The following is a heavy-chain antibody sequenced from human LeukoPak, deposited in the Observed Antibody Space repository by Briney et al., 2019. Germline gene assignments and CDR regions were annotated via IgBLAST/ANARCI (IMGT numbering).Heavy chain of an antibody. V-gene: IGHV3-33*08. Sequence: GRSLRLSCAASGFTFDDYAMHWVRQAPGKGLEWVAVIWYDGSNKYYADSVKGRFTISRDNSKNTLYLQMNSLRAEDTAVYYCARDRWSGYDLGYFDYWGQGTLVTVSS. CDR3: ARDRWSGYDLGYFDY. D-gene: IGHD5-12*01. CDR2: IWYDGSNK. J-gene: IGHJ4*02. CDR1: GFTFDDYA.